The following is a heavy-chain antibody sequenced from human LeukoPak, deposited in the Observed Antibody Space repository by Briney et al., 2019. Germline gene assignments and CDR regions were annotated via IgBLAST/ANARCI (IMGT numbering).Heavy chain of an antibody. V-gene: IGHV5-51*01. CDR2: IYPGDSDT. D-gene: IGHD3-10*01. CDR3: ARHPTMVRGVADYYYMDV. CDR1: GYSFTSYW. Sequence: KNGESLKISCKGSGYSFTSYWIGWVRQMPGKGLEWMGIIYPGDSDTRYSPSFQGQVTISADKSISTAYLQWSSLKASDTAMYYCARHPTMVRGVADYYYMDVWGKGTTVTVSS. J-gene: IGHJ6*03.